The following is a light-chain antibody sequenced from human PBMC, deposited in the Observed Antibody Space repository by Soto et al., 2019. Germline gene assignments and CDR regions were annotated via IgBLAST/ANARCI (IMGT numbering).Light chain of an antibody. CDR3: QQYNDWPTLT. Sequence: EVVFTQSPGTLSLSPGERATLSCRASQYVSSSYLAWYQQKPGQAPRLLIYGATSRATGIPDRFSGSGSGTEFTLTISNLQSEDFAVYYCQQYNDWPTLTFGGGTKVDIX. V-gene: IGKV3D-15*01. CDR1: QYVSSSY. CDR2: GAT. J-gene: IGKJ4*01.